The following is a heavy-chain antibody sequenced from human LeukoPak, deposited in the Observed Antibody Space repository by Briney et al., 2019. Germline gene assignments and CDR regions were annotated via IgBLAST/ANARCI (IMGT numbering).Heavy chain of an antibody. CDR1: GYTFTGYY. CDR3: ARVSPISTIVVVPAALLGLDP. J-gene: IGHJ5*02. V-gene: IGHV1-2*02. Sequence: ASVKVSCKASGYTFTGYYMHWVRQAPGQGLEWMGWINPNGGGTNYAQKFQGRVTMTRDTSISTAYMELSRLRSDDTAVYYCARVSPISTIVVVPAALLGLDPWGQGTLVTVSS. D-gene: IGHD2-2*01. CDR2: INPNGGGT.